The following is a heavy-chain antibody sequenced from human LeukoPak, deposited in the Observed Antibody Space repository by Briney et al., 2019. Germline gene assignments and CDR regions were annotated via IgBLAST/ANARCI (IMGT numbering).Heavy chain of an antibody. J-gene: IGHJ3*02. D-gene: IGHD2-2*01. Sequence: GGSLRPSCAASGFTFSSYGMHWVRQAPGKGLEWVAVIWYDGSNEYYADSVKGRFTISRDNSKNTLYLQMNSLRAEDTAVYYCAREGYCSSTSCYASDAFDIWGQGTMVTVSS. V-gene: IGHV3-33*01. CDR3: AREGYCSSTSCYASDAFDI. CDR2: IWYDGSNE. CDR1: GFTFSSYG.